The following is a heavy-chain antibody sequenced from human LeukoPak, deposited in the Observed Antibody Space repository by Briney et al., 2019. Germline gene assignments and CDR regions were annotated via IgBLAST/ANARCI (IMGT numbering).Heavy chain of an antibody. CDR2: IYYSGST. CDR1: GGSITGYY. CDR3: AGPHSSGWYGGFDS. Sequence: SETLSLTCTVSGGSITGYYWSWIRQPPGKGLEWVGYIYYSGSTSYNPSLKSGVTISLDTSKNQFSLKLRSGTAAATAAVYFAGPHSSGWYGGFDSWGQGTVVTVSS. J-gene: IGHJ3*02. D-gene: IGHD6-19*01. V-gene: IGHV4-59*08.